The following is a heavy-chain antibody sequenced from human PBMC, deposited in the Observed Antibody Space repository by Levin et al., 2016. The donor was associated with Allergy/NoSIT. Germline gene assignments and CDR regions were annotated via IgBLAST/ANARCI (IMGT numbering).Heavy chain of an antibody. CDR2: IYYSGST. J-gene: IGHJ4*02. D-gene: IGHD3-9*01. V-gene: IGHV4-59*08. CDR3: ARQENDVLTGYYMNY. Sequence: PGKGLEWIGYIYYSGSTNYNSSLKSRVTISVDTSKNQFSLKLSSVTATDTAVYYCARQENDVLTGYYMNYWGQGTLVTVSS.